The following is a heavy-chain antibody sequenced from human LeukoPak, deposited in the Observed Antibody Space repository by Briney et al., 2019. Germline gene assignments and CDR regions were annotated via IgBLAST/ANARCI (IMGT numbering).Heavy chain of an antibody. V-gene: IGHV3-7*03. J-gene: IGHJ6*02. CDR1: GFTFGSYW. Sequence: GGSLRLSCAASGFTFGSYWMNWARQAPGKGLEWVASINHNGNVNYYVDSVKGRFTISRDNAKNSLYLQMSNLRAGDTAVYFCARGGGLDVWGQEATVTVSS. CDR2: INHNGNVN. D-gene: IGHD3-16*01. CDR3: ARGGGLDV.